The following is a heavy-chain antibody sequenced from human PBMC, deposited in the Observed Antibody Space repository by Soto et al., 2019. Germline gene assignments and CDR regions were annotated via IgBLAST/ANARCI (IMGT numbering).Heavy chain of an antibody. Sequence: SETLSLTCAVYGGSFSGYYWSWIRQPPGKGLEWIGEINHSGSTNYNPSLKSRVTISVDTSKNQFSLKLNSVTAADTAVYYCASRYCINGVCYFDYWGQGALVTVSS. D-gene: IGHD2-8*01. J-gene: IGHJ4*02. CDR3: ASRYCINGVCYFDY. CDR1: GGSFSGYY. V-gene: IGHV4-34*01. CDR2: INHSGST.